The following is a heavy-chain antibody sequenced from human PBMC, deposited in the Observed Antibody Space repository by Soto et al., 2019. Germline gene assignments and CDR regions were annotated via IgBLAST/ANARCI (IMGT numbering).Heavy chain of an antibody. Sequence: VGSLRLSCAASGFTFNTYGMHWVRQAPGKGLEWVAVISYDGSDKFYADSVKGRFTISRDNSKNALYLQMSRLRPEDTAIYYCAKSPNFYCSSPNCYKYYFDYWGQGTLVTVSS. V-gene: IGHV3-30*18. CDR2: ISYDGSDK. CDR1: GFTFNTYG. D-gene: IGHD2-2*02. J-gene: IGHJ4*02. CDR3: AKSPNFYCSSPNCYKYYFDY.